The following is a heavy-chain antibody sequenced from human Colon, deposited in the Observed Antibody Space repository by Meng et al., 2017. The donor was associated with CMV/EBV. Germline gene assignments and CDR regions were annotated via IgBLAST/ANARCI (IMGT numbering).Heavy chain of an antibody. J-gene: IGHJ4*02. CDR3: AKVRDSAGWGSLDH. D-gene: IGHD6-19*01. CDR1: GFNFGSHG. V-gene: IGHV3-33*06. CDR2: IWFDGSNI. Sequence: ASGFNFGSHGMHWVRQATGKGLEWLAVIWFDGSNIHYGDSVKGRFTISRDNPKNTLYLHMDSLRADDTAVYYCAKVRDSAGWGSLDHWGQGILVTVSS.